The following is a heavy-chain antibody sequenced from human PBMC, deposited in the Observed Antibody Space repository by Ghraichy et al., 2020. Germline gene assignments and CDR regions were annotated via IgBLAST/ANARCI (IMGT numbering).Heavy chain of an antibody. CDR1: GGSISSSSYY. Sequence: SETLSLTCTVSGGSISSSSYYWGWIRQPPGKGLEWIGSIYYSGSTYYNPSLKSRVTISVDTSKNQFSLKLSSVTAADTAVYYCARLQWELPPLGYFDYWGQGTLVTVSS. V-gene: IGHV4-39*01. J-gene: IGHJ4*02. CDR2: IYYSGST. D-gene: IGHD1-26*01. CDR3: ARLQWELPPLGYFDY.